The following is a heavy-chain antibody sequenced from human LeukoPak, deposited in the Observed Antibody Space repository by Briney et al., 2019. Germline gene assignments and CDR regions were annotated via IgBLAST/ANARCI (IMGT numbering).Heavy chain of an antibody. V-gene: IGHV5-51*06. Sequence: GESLKISCKGSGYSFTSYWVAWVRQMPGKGLEWMGIIYPGDSDTRYSPSFQGQVIISADKSISTAYLQWSSLKASDTAMYFCASPGVRSPGGMDVWGQGTTVTVSS. CDR1: GYSFTSYW. CDR3: ASPGVRSPGGMDV. D-gene: IGHD3-10*02. J-gene: IGHJ6*02. CDR2: IYPGDSDT.